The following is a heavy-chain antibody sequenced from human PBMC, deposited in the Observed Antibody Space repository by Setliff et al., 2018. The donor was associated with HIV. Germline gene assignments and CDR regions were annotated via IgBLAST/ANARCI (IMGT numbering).Heavy chain of an antibody. CDR3: ARDSAIVTTIIDHYYGMDV. CDR1: GYPFPDYA. V-gene: IGHV1-3*01. CDR2: INAGNGNT. J-gene: IGHJ6*02. Sequence: VKVSCKASGYPFPDYAIYWMRQAPGQRLEWLGWINAGNGNTEYSQNFQGRVTISRDTSASTAYMELSSLRSEDTAVYYCARDSAIVTTIIDHYYGMDVWGQGTTVTVSS. D-gene: IGHD5-12*01.